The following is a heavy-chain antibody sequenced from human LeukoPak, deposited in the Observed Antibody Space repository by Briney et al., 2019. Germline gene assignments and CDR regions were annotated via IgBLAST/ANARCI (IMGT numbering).Heavy chain of an antibody. Sequence: PSETLSLTCTVSGGSISSSSYYWGWIRQPPGKGLEWIGSIYYSGSTHYNPSLKSRATISVDTSTNQFSLKLSSVTAADTAVYYCPTLRSVGKLADYFDYWSQATLVTVSS. CDR1: GGSISSSSYY. CDR2: IYYSGST. V-gene: IGHV4-39*01. CDR3: PTLRSVGKLADYFDY. J-gene: IGHJ4*02. D-gene: IGHD4-17*01.